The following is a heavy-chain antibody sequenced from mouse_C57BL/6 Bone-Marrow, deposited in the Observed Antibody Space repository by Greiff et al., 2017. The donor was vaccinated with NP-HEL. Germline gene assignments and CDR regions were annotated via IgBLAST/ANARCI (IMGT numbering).Heavy chain of an antibody. CDR3: ARDSGYAFDY. Sequence: QVQLKQPGTELVKPGASEKLSCKASGYTFTSYWMHWLKQRPGQGLEWIGNINPNNGGTNDNEKFKTKATLTVDKSSSTAYMQLSSLTSEDSAVYYCARDSGYAFDYWGQGTTLTVSS. J-gene: IGHJ2*01. V-gene: IGHV1-53*01. CDR1: GYTFTSYW. D-gene: IGHD3-2*02. CDR2: INPNNGGT.